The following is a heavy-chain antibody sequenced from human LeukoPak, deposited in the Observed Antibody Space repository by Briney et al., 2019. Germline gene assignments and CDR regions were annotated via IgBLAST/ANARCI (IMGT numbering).Heavy chain of an antibody. CDR1: GFTFSSYS. CDR2: ISSSSSYI. Sequence: GGALRLSCADSGFTFSSYSMNWVRQAPGKGLEWVSSISSSSSYIYYADSVKGRFTISRDNAKNSLYLQMNSLRAEDTAVYYGARSSGYYEAFDIWGQGTMVTVSS. J-gene: IGHJ3*02. V-gene: IGHV3-21*01. CDR3: ARSSGYYEAFDI. D-gene: IGHD3-22*01.